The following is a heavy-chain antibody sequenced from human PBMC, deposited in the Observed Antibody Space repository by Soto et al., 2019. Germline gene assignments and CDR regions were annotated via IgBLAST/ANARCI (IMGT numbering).Heavy chain of an antibody. D-gene: IGHD1-1*01. J-gene: IGHJ4*02. Sequence: GGSLRLSCAASGFPFSSYAMTWVRQTPGKGLEWVSGISGSGGITYYADSVKGRFTISRDNSNNTLFLQMHSLRADDTAVYYCAKSLSASPNYFFDSWGQGTLVTVSS. CDR1: GFPFSSYA. CDR2: ISGSGGIT. CDR3: AKSLSASPNYFFDS. V-gene: IGHV3-23*01.